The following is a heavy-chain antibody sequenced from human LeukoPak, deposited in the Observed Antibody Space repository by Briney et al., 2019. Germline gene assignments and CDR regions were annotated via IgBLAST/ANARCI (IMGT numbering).Heavy chain of an antibody. CDR3: GRGVQSFDP. V-gene: IGHV1-2*02. CDR2: IRPMTGDT. J-gene: IGHJ5*02. Sequence: ASVKVSCKASGYNFRAYYIHWVRQAPGQGLEWLGYIRPMTGDTNYAQKFQDRVTFSMDTSTATAYMELRSLRSDDTAFYYCGRGVQSFDPWGQGALVTVSS. CDR1: GYNFRAYY.